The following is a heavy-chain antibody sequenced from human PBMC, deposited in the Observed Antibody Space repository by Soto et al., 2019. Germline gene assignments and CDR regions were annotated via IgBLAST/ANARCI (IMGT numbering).Heavy chain of an antibody. CDR3: ARLLTTVDDAFDI. D-gene: IGHD4-17*01. J-gene: IGHJ3*02. CDR2: IDPSDSYT. Sequence: PGESLKISCNGSGYIFTSYWISWVRQMPGKGLEWMGRIDPSDSYTNYSPSFQGHVTISADKSISTAYLQWSSLKASDTAMYYCARLLTTVDDAFDIWGQGTMVTVSS. V-gene: IGHV5-10-1*01. CDR1: GYIFTSYW.